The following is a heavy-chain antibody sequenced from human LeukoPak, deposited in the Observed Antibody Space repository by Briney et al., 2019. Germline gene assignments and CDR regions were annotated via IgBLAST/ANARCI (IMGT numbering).Heavy chain of an antibody. CDR1: GFTFNIYC. V-gene: IGHV3-30*02. J-gene: IGHJ4*02. D-gene: IGHD6-13*01. CDR2: IHYDGSNK. Sequence: PGGSLRLSCAASGFTFNIYCMHWVRQAPGKGLEWVAFIHYDGSNKYYADSVKGRFTISRDNYKNTLYLQMNSLRAEDTAVYYCAKDIGAAGTGPCRYWGQGTLVTVSS. CDR3: AKDIGAAGTGPCRY.